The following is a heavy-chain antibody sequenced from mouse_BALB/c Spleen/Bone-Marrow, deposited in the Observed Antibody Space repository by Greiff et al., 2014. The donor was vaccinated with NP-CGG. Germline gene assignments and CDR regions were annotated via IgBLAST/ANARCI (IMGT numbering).Heavy chain of an antibody. CDR3: GRDYGGDYYAMDY. CDR2: INPYNGDT. CDR1: GYSFTGYF. J-gene: IGHJ4*01. V-gene: IGHV1-37*01. D-gene: IGHD1-1*01. Sequence: VQLQQSGPELVKPGASVKISCKASGYSFTGYFMNWVKLSHGKSLEWIGRINPYNGDTFYNQKFKGKATLTVDKSSSTAHMELLSLTSEDSAVYYCGRDYGGDYYAMDYWGQGTSVTVSS.